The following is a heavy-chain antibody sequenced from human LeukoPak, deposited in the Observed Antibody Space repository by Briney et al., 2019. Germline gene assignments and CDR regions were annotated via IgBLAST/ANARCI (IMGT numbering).Heavy chain of an antibody. CDR3: AKEGTTRILFGGYGMDV. CDR2: ISYDGSNK. V-gene: IGHV3-30*18. CDR1: GFTFSSYG. Sequence: GGSLRLSCAASGFTFSSYGMHWVRQAPGKGLEWVAVISYDGSNKYYADSAKGRFTISRDNSKNTLYLQMNSLRAEDTAVYYCAKEGTTRILFGGYGMDVWGQGTTVTVSS. D-gene: IGHD2-15*01. J-gene: IGHJ6*02.